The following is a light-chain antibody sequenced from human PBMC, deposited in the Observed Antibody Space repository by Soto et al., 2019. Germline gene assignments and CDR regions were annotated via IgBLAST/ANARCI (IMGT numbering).Light chain of an antibody. CDR3: AAWDDRLNGRV. CDR1: SSNIGANT. Sequence: QSVLTQPPSASGTPGQRVTISFSGSSSNIGANTVNWYQPLPGTAPKLLIYSKDQRPSGVPDRFSGSKSGTSASLAISGLQSEDEDDYYCAAWDDRLNGRVFGGGTKLTVL. V-gene: IGLV1-44*01. J-gene: IGLJ3*02. CDR2: SKD.